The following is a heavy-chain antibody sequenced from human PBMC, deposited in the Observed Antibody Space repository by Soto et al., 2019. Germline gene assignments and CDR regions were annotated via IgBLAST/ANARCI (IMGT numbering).Heavy chain of an antibody. CDR1: GGTFSSYA. J-gene: IGHJ5*02. CDR2: IIPIFGTA. V-gene: IGHV1-69*13. CDR3: ARGIAAAGPSKYNWFDP. D-gene: IGHD6-13*01. Sequence: ASVKVSCKASGGTFSSYAISWVRQAPGQGLEWMGGIIPIFGTANYAQKFQGRVTITADESTSTAYMELSSLRSEDTAVYYCARGIAAAGPSKYNWFDPWGQGTRVTVSS.